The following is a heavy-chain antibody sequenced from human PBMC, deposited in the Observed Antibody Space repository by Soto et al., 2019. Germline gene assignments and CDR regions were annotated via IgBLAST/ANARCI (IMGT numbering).Heavy chain of an antibody. V-gene: IGHV1-69*08. CDR1: GGTFSSYT. CDR2: IIPILGIA. CDR3: ARDGDYGDYVLNY. Sequence: QVQLVQSGAEVKKPGSSVKVSCKASGGTFSSYTISWVRQAPGQGLEWMGRIIPILGIANYAQKFQGRVTMTADKSTSAGYMELSSLRSEDTAVYYCARDGDYGDYVLNYWGQGTLVTVSS. J-gene: IGHJ4*02. D-gene: IGHD4-17*01.